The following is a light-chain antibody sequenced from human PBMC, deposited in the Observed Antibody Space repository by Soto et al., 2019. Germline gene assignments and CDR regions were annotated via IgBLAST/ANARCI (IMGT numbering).Light chain of an antibody. CDR3: QQYNNWPTGT. J-gene: IGKJ1*01. V-gene: IGKV3-15*01. CDR2: GAS. CDR1: QSVSSN. Sequence: EIVMTQSPATLSVSPGERATLSCRASQSVSSNLAWYQQKPGQAPSLLIYGASTRATGSPARFSGGGSGTEFTLTISSLLSEDFAVYYCQQYNNWPTGTFGQGTKVEIK.